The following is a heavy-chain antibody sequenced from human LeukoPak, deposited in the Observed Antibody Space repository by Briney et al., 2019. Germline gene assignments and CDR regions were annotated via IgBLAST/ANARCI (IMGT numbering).Heavy chain of an antibody. J-gene: IGHJ4*02. CDR3: ARHRVASAYSSFDY. CDR1: VASISSTGDY. D-gene: IGHD2-15*01. V-gene: IGHV4-39*01. Sequence: AETLSLTCTVCVASISSTGDYWGWVRRSPAKRLVWIGSLFNSGVTYYSPSLKSRVSTSVDTSNNHFSLRLTSLTASDTAIYYCARHRVASAYSSFDYWGQGTLVTVSS. CDR2: LFNSGVT.